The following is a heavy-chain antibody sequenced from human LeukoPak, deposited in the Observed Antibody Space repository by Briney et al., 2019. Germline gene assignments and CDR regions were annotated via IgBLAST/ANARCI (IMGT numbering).Heavy chain of an antibody. V-gene: IGHV3-7*01. CDR2: IKQDGSEK. CDR3: ARVPLGCSGGSCYYYYGMDV. D-gene: IGHD2-15*01. J-gene: IGHJ6*02. CDR1: GFTFSSYW. Sequence: GGSLRLSCAASGFTFSSYWMSWVRQAPGQGLEWVANIKQDGSEKYYVDSVKGRFTISRDNAKSSLYLQMNSLRAEDTAVYYCARVPLGCSGGSCYYYYGMDVWGQGTTVTVSS.